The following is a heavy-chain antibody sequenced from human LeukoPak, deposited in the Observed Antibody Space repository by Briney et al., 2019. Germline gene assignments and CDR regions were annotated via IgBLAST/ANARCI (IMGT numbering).Heavy chain of an antibody. CDR1: GGSIRSYY. CDR3: ARVHYYGSGSYPYYFDY. J-gene: IGHJ4*02. D-gene: IGHD3-10*01. V-gene: IGHV4-59*01. Sequence: SETLSLTCTVSGGSIRSYYWSWIRQPPGKGLEWVGDIYYSGSTNRNPSLKSRVTISVDTSKNQFSLKLSSVTAADTAVYYCARVHYYGSGSYPYYFDYWGQGTLVTVSS. CDR2: IYYSGST.